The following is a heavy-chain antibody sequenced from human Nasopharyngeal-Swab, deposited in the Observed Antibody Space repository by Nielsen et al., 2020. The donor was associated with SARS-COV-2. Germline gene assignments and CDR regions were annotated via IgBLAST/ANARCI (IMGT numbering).Heavy chain of an antibody. CDR3: VGSSWYGDYYYYYGMDV. CDR2: IYYSGST. V-gene: IGHV4-39*07. CDR1: GGSISSCSYY. Sequence: SETLSLTCTVSGGSISSCSYYWGRIRQPPGKGLEWIGSIYYSGSTYYNPSLKSRVTISVDTSKNQFSLKLSSVTAADTAVYYCVGSSWYGDYYYYYGMDVWGQGTTVTVSS. D-gene: IGHD6-13*01. J-gene: IGHJ6*02.